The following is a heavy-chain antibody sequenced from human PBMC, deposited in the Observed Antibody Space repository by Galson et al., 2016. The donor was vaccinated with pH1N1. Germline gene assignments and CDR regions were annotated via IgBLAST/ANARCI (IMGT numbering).Heavy chain of an antibody. CDR1: GGSISSRNW. CDR3: ARGGGDLDS. V-gene: IGHV4-4*02. J-gene: IGHJ4*02. CDR2: IYYSGTT. Sequence: ETLSLTCAVSGGSISSRNWWSWVRQPPGKGLEWIGYIYYSGTTSYNPSLKSRITISVDSSQGQFSLKLTSVTAADTAVYYCARGGGDLDSWGQGTLVTVSS. D-gene: IGHD2-21*02.